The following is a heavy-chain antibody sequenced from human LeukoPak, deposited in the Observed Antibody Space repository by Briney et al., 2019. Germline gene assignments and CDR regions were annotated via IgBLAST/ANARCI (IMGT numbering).Heavy chain of an antibody. D-gene: IGHD1-14*01. J-gene: IGHJ4*02. CDR2: ISSSGSI. Sequence: SETLSLTCTVSGGSIGYNYWNGIRQSPERGLEWIGYISSSGSIDYTPSLRSRVTMSLDTSKNHLSLNLRSVSAADTAIYYCAGYDHTNYLAYWGQGILVTVSS. CDR1: GGSIGYNY. CDR3: AGYDHTNYLAY. V-gene: IGHV4-59*13.